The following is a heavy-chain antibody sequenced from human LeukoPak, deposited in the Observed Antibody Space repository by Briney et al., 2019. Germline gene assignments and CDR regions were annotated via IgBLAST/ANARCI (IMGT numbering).Heavy chain of an antibody. J-gene: IGHJ4*02. CDR2: IRQDGTEK. V-gene: IGHV3-7*01. CDR3: ARDLVTAALDY. CDR1: GFTFSGYW. Sequence: PGRSLRLSCAASGFTFSGYWMNWVRQAPGKGLEWVANIRQDGTEKYYVDSVKGRFTISRDNAKNSLYLQMNGLRGDDTAVYYCARDLVTAALDYWGQGTLVTVAS. D-gene: IGHD2-21*02.